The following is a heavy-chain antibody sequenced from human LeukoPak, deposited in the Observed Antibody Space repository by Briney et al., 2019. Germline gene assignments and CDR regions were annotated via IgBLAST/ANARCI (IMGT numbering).Heavy chain of an antibody. V-gene: IGHV4-59*08. J-gene: IGHJ4*02. D-gene: IGHD5-18*01. Sequence: SETLSLTCTVSGGSISSYYWSWIRQPPGKGLEWIGYIYYSGSTNYNPSLKSRVTISVDTSKNQFSLKLSSVTAADTAVYYCARRKGGGYSYGHFGYWGQGTLVTVSS. CDR3: ARRKGGGYSYGHFGY. CDR1: GGSISSYY. CDR2: IYYSGST.